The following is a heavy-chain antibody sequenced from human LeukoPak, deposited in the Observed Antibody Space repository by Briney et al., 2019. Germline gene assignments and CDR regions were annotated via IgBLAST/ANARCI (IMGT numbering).Heavy chain of an antibody. CDR3: ARVYSNYGHYDY. CDR1: GGSMNNNY. D-gene: IGHD4-11*01. J-gene: IGHJ4*02. V-gene: IGHV4-4*07. CDR2: IYTSGST. Sequence: PSETLSLTCTVSGGSMNNNYWSWIRQPAGKGLEWIGRIYTSGSTNYNPSLKSRVTMSVDTSKNQFSLKLSSVTAADTAVYYCARVYSNYGHYDYWGQGTLVTVSS.